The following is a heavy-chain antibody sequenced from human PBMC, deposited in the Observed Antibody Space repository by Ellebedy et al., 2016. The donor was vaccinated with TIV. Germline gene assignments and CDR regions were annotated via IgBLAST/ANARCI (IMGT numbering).Heavy chain of an antibody. Sequence: SQTLSLTCAISGDSVSSNSAAWSWIRQSPSRGLEWLGRTFYTSKWNKDYAVSVERRVTITADTSKNHFSLHLNSVILEDSAVYYCVRDHYYHSSDNRFDVWGQGTLVTVSS. D-gene: IGHD3-22*01. CDR3: VRDHYYHSSDNRFDV. V-gene: IGHV6-1*01. CDR2: TFYTSKWNK. J-gene: IGHJ3*01. CDR1: GDSVSSNSAA.